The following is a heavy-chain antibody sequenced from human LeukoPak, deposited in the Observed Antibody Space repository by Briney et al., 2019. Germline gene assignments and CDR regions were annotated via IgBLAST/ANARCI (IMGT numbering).Heavy chain of an antibody. CDR2: IKQDGSEK. CDR1: GFTFSSYW. Sequence: GGSLRLSCAASGFTFSSYWMSWVRQAPGRGLEWVANIKQDGSEKYYVDSVKGRFTNSRDKAKNSLYLQMNSLRAEDTAVYNCARVLGSTPGDYWGQGTLVTVSS. V-gene: IGHV3-7*01. CDR3: ARVLGSTPGDY. D-gene: IGHD2-15*01. J-gene: IGHJ4*02.